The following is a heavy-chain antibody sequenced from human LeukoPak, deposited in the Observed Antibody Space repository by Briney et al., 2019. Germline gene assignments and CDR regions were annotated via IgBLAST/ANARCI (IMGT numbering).Heavy chain of an antibody. CDR1: GFTFSSYW. Sequence: GGSLRLSCAASGFTFSSYWMSWVRQAPGKGLEWVAKIKQDGSENYYVDSVNGRFTISRDNAKNSLYLHMTIMSADDTAEYYCAREVEVEGLYPDYYYYYLDVWGKGTTVTVSS. V-gene: IGHV3-7*01. CDR2: IKQDGSEN. CDR3: AREVEVEGLYPDYYYYYLDV. J-gene: IGHJ6*03. D-gene: IGHD3-3*01.